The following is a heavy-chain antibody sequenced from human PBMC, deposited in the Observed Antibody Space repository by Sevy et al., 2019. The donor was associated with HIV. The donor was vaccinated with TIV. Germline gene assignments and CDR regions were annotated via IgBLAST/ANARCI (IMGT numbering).Heavy chain of an antibody. CDR3: ARDPGRYSSSSGAYYYYCMDV. J-gene: IGHJ6*02. CDR2: INHSGST. D-gene: IGHD6-6*01. CDR1: GGSFSGYY. Sequence: SETLSLTCAVYGGSFSGYYWSWIRQPPGKGLEWIGEINHSGSTNYNPSLKSRVTISVDTSKNQFSLKLSSVTAADTAVYYCARDPGRYSSSSGAYYYYCMDVWGQGTTVTVSS. V-gene: IGHV4-34*01.